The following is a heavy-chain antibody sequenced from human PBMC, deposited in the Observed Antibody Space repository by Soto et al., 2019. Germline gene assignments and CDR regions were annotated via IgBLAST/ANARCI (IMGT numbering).Heavy chain of an antibody. D-gene: IGHD2-2*02. Sequence: QVQLVKPVAEVKKPGASVKVSCKASGYTFTSYAMHSVRQAPGQRLEWMGCINAGNGNTKYSRKFRGRVTITRDTSAGTAYIGLSTLRSEDTSVYYCASSCTVPAGIGYWGQGTLSTVSS. V-gene: IGHV1-3*01. CDR3: ASSCTVPAGIGY. J-gene: IGHJ4*02. CDR2: INAGNGNT. CDR1: GYTFTSYA.